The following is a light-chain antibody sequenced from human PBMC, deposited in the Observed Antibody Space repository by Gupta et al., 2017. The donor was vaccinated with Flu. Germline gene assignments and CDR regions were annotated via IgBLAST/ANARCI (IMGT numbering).Light chain of an antibody. Sequence: DIQMTQSPSSLSASVGDRVTITCRASQSIRTDLNWYQQKPGKAPNVVITAASTLQSAVPSRFSGSGSGTDFILTISRLQPEDFATCYCQQRDYTPYTFGGGTKVEIK. CDR1: QSIRTD. CDR3: QQRDYTPYT. CDR2: AAS. V-gene: IGKV1-39*01. J-gene: IGKJ4*01.